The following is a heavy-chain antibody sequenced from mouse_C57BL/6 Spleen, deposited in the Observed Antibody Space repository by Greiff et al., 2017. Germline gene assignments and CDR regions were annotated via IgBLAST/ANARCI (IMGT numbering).Heavy chain of an antibody. Sequence: EVKLMESGPELVKPGASVKISCKASGYSFTDYNMNWVKQSNGKSLEWIGVINPNYGTTSYNQKFKGKATLTVDQSSSTAYMQLNSLTSEDSAVYYCARDNYYGSSLYYFDYWGQGTTLTVSS. CDR1: GYSFTDYN. V-gene: IGHV1-39*01. CDR2: INPNYGTT. J-gene: IGHJ2*01. D-gene: IGHD1-1*01. CDR3: ARDNYYGSSLYYFDY.